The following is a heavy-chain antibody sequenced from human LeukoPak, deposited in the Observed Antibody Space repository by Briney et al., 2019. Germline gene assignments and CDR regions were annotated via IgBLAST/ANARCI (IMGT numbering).Heavy chain of an antibody. V-gene: IGHV3-7*01. CDR2: INQEEIEK. CDR3: ARHCSSTNCRAY. D-gene: IGHD2-2*01. CDR1: GFTFSGYW. J-gene: IGHJ4*02. Sequence: GGSLRLSCVASGFTFSGYWMSWVRQAPGKGLEWVANINQEEIEKYYVDSVKGRFTISRDNAKNSLYLQMNSLRAEDTAVYYCARHCSSTNCRAYWGQGTLVTVSS.